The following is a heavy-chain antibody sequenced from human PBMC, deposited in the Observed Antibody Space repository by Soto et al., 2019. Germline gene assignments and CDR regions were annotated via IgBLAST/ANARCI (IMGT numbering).Heavy chain of an antibody. CDR3: ARDGDYGDYFDY. CDR1: GGSISSYY. Sequence: SETLSLTCTVSGGSISSYYWSWIRQPPGKGLEWIGYIYYSGSTNYNPSLKSRVTISVDTSKNQFSLKLSSVTAADTAVYYCARDGDYGDYFDYWGQGTLVTVSS. V-gene: IGHV4-59*01. D-gene: IGHD4-17*01. J-gene: IGHJ4*02. CDR2: IYYSGST.